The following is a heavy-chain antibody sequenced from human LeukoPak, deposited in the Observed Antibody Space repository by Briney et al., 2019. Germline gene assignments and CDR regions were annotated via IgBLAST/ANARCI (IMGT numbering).Heavy chain of an antibody. V-gene: IGHV3-7*03. D-gene: IGHD3-10*01. CDR3: AKTQREDPYYYGSGSYYARY. Sequence: GGSLRLSCAASGFTFSSYWMSWVRQAPGKGLEWVANIKRDGSEKYYVDSVKGRFTISTDNAKNSVYLQMNSLRAEDTAVYYCAKTQREDPYYYGSGSYYARYWGQGTLVTVSS. CDR2: IKRDGSEK. CDR1: GFTFSSYW. J-gene: IGHJ4*02.